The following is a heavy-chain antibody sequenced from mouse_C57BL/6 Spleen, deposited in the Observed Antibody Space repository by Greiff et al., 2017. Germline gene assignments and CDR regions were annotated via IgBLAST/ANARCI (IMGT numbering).Heavy chain of an antibody. Sequence: VQLQESGPCLVAPSQRLSITCTVSGFSLTSYGVDWVRPSPGTGLELLGVIWGVGSTNYNSALKSRLSISKDNSKSQVFLKMNSLQTDDTAMYYCATLRQRFAYWGQGTLVTVSA. CDR1: GFSLTSYG. D-gene: IGHD1-2*01. CDR2: IWGVGST. J-gene: IGHJ3*01. CDR3: ATLRQRFAY. V-gene: IGHV2-6*01.